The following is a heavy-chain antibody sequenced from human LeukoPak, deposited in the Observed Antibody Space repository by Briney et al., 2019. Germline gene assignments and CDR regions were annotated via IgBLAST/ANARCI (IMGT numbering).Heavy chain of an antibody. J-gene: IGHJ6*03. V-gene: IGHV4-61*09. CDR3: ARVYTVMGATTVDHYHYYMDL. Sequence: PSETLSLTCTASGGSIRSGSYYRSWIRQPAGKGLEWIGHIYTRGTTNYNPSVKSRVTVSLDTSKNQISLKLSSVTAADTAIYYCARVYTVMGATTVDHYHYYMDLWGRETTVTVSS. CDR2: IYTRGTT. D-gene: IGHD5-18*01. CDR1: GGSIRSGSYY.